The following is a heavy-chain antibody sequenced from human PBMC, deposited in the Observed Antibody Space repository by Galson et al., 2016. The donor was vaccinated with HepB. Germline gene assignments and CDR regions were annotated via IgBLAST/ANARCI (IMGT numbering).Heavy chain of an antibody. V-gene: IGHV3-23*01. CDR1: GFTFSSYA. CDR2: ISGSGGST. D-gene: IGHD3-22*01. J-gene: IGHJ4*02. CDR3: AKDLYYYDSSGQSFFDY. Sequence: SLRLSCAASGFTFSSYAMSWVRQAPGKGLEWVPVISGSGGSTYYADSVKGRFTISRDNSKNTLYLQMNSLRAEDTAVYYCAKDLYYYDSSGQSFFDYWGQGTQVTVSS.